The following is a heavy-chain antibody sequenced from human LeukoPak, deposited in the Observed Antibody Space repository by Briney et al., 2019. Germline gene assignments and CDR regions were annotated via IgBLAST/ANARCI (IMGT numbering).Heavy chain of an antibody. V-gene: IGHV3-53*01. Sequence: GGSLRLSCAASGFTVSSNYMSWVRQAPGKGLEWVSVIYSGGSTYYADSVKGRFTISRDNAKNTLYLQMNSLRAEDTAVYYCARADSGSYSTNFDYWGQGTLVTVSS. J-gene: IGHJ4*02. D-gene: IGHD1-26*01. CDR2: IYSGGST. CDR3: ARADSGSYSTNFDY. CDR1: GFTVSSNY.